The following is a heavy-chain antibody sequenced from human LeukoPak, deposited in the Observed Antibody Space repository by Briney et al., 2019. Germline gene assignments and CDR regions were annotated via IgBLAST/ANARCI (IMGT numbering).Heavy chain of an antibody. Sequence: PSETLSLTCTVSGVPISSRSYYWGWIRQPPGKGLEWIGSIDYTGGSYYNPSLESRVTISVDASKNQLSLELRSATAADTAVYFCARDIFTENPWEPAAFEIWGQGTMVTVSS. V-gene: IGHV4-39*07. CDR3: ARDIFTENPWEPAAFEI. D-gene: IGHD3-9*01. J-gene: IGHJ3*02. CDR2: IDYTGGS. CDR1: GVPISSRSYY.